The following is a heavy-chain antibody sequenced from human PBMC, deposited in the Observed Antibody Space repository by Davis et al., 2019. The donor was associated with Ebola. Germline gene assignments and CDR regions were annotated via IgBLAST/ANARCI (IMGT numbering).Heavy chain of an antibody. Sequence: GESLKISCTDSVITFSSYAMTWVRQAPGKGLEWVSAISGSGGSTYYADSVKGRFTISRDNSKNTLYLQMNSLRAEDTAVYYCAKVSAYDILTGYYPYYYYYYGMDVWGQGTTVTVSS. V-gene: IGHV3-23*01. CDR2: ISGSGGST. D-gene: IGHD3-9*01. CDR1: VITFSSYA. CDR3: AKVSAYDILTGYYPYYYYYYGMDV. J-gene: IGHJ6*02.